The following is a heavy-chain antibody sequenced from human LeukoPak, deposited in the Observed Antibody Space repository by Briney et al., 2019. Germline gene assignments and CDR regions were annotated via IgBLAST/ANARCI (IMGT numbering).Heavy chain of an antibody. CDR3: AAEGRPTVVTFRKGAVDL. V-gene: IGHV1-58*01. D-gene: IGHD4-23*01. CDR1: GFTFTISA. CDR2: IVVGSGNT. J-gene: IGHJ3*01. Sequence: SVKVSCTPSGFTFTISAVQWVRQARGQRLEWIGWIVVGSGNTNYAQKFEERVTITRDMSTSTVYMELSSLRSEDTAVYYCAAEGRPTVVTFRKGAVDLWGQGTMVTVSS.